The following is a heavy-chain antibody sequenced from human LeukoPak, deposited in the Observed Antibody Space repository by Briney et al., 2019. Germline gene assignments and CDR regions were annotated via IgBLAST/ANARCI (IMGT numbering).Heavy chain of an antibody. Sequence: GGSLRLSCAASGFTVSSNYMSWVRQAPGKGLEWVSVIYSGGITYYADSVKGRFTISRDNSENTLYLQMNSLRTEDTAVYYCARIGFGYSYGQGFDYWGQGTLVSVSS. D-gene: IGHD5-18*01. CDR2: IYSGGIT. CDR3: ARIGFGYSYGQGFDY. CDR1: GFTVSSNY. V-gene: IGHV3-66*01. J-gene: IGHJ4*02.